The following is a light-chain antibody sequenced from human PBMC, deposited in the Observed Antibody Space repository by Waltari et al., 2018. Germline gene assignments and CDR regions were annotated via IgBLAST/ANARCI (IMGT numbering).Light chain of an antibody. CDR3: CSYSGDLSFGVV. CDR2: EVT. J-gene: IGLJ2*01. Sequence: QSALTQPASVSGSPGQSITISCTGTSHDVGNYDLVSWYQQHPGKAPKLIIYEVTKLPSGVSNRFSGSKSGNTASLTISGLHPEDEGDYYCCSYSGDLSFGVVFGGGTKLTVL. CDR1: SHDVGNYDL. V-gene: IGLV2-23*02.